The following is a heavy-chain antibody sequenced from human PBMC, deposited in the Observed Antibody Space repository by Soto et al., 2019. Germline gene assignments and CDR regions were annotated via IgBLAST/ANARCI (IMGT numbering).Heavy chain of an antibody. CDR3: ARGDSSGWDFDY. D-gene: IGHD6-19*01. V-gene: IGHV3-48*02. Sequence: EVQLVESGGGLVQPGGSLRLSCAASKFTFSNYNMNWVRQAPGKGLEWVSYISSSESTIYYADSVKDRFVIYRDNAENSLYLQMNSLRDEDTGVYYCARGDSSGWDFDYWGQGTLVTVSS. CDR2: ISSSESTI. CDR1: KFTFSNYN. J-gene: IGHJ4*02.